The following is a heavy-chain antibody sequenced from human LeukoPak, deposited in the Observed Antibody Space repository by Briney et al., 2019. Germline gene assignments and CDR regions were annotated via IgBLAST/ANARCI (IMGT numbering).Heavy chain of an antibody. D-gene: IGHD3-22*01. CDR1: GGSFNDYY. CDR2: INHSGNS. J-gene: IGHJ3*02. CDR3: ARGPYSYDSSGAFDI. Sequence: SETLSLTCAVYGGSFNDYYWSWIRQPPGKGLEWIGEINHSGNSNYNPSLKSRVTISVDTSKNQFSLKLSSVTAADTAVYFCARGPYSYDSSGAFDIWGQGTMVTVSS. V-gene: IGHV4-34*01.